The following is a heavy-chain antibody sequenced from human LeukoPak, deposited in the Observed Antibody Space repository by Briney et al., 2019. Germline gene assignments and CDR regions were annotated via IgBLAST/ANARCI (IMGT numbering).Heavy chain of an antibody. CDR1: GGSISSSSYY. CDR3: ARGDCSSTICYSPMDV. V-gene: IGHV4-39*07. Sequence: SETLSLTCTVSGGSISSSSYYWGWIRQPPGKGPEWIGGIYYSVSTYYNPSLKSRVTISVDTSKNQFSLKVNSVTAADTALYYCARGDCSSTICYSPMDVWGKGTTVTVSS. J-gene: IGHJ6*03. CDR2: IYYSVST. D-gene: IGHD2-2*01.